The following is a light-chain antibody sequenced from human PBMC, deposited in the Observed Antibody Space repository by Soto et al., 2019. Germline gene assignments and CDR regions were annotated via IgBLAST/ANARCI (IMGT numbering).Light chain of an antibody. J-gene: IGKJ3*01. V-gene: IGKV1-27*01. CDR2: AAS. Sequence: DIPMTQSPSSLSASVGDRVTITCRASQGISNYLAWYQQKPGKVPKLLIYAASTLQAGVPSRFSGSGSGTDFTLTISSLQPEDVATYYCQKYTSALFTFGPGTKVDIK. CDR1: QGISNY. CDR3: QKYTSALFT.